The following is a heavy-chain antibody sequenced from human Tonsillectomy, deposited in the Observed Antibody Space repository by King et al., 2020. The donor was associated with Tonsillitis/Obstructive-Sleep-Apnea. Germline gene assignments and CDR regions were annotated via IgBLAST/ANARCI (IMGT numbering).Heavy chain of an antibody. CDR2: IIPILGIA. CDR1: GGTFSSYG. J-gene: IGHJ4*02. Sequence: VQLVESGAEVKKPGSSVKVSCTASGGTFSSYGINWVRQAPGQGLEWMGRIIPILGIANYAQKFQGRVTITADKSTSTAYMELSSLRSEDTAVYYCAREKDSHYYDSSGYWGYWGQGTLVTVSS. CDR3: AREKDSHYYDSSGYWGY. D-gene: IGHD3-22*01. V-gene: IGHV1-69*09.